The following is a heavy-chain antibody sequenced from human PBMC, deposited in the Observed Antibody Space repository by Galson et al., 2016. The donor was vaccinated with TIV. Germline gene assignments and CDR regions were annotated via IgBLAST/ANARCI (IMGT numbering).Heavy chain of an antibody. Sequence: SLRLSCAASGLTFDDYDMSWVRQAPGKGLEWVSGINRNGGHTAYADSVKGRFTISRDNTKNSLYLQMNSLRAEDTAFYFCARDEMTTISGHPDNWGQGTLVTVSS. V-gene: IGHV3-20*04. CDR3: ARDEMTTISGHPDN. CDR2: INRNGGHT. CDR1: GLTFDDYD. J-gene: IGHJ4*02. D-gene: IGHD5-24*01.